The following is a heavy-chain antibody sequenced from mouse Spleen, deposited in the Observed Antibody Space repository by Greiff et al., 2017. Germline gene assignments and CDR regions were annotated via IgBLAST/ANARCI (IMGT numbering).Heavy chain of an antibody. J-gene: IGHJ2*01. CDR3: ARHEAYFDY. CDR2: ISGGGSYT. V-gene: IGHV5-9-2*01. D-gene: IGHD3-2*02. Sequence: EVQLVESRGGLVKPGGSLKLSCAASGFTFSSYGMSWVRQTPEKRLEWVATISGGGSYTYYPDSVKGRFTISRDNAKNNLYLQMSSLRSEDTALYYCARHEAYFDYWGQGTTLTVSS. CDR1: GFTFSSYG.